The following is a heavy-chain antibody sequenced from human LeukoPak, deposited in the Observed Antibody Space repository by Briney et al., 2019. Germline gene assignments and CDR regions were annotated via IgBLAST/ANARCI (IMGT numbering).Heavy chain of an antibody. V-gene: IGHV3-30-3*01. CDR2: ISYGGSNK. D-gene: IGHD3-10*01. J-gene: IGHJ4*02. Sequence: QPGGSLRLSCAASGFTFSSYAMHWVRQAPGKGLEWVAVISYGGSNKYYADSVKGRFTISRDNSKNTLYLQMNSLRAEDTAVYYCARDRGGPYYFDYWGQGTLVTVSS. CDR3: ARDRGGPYYFDY. CDR1: GFTFSSYA.